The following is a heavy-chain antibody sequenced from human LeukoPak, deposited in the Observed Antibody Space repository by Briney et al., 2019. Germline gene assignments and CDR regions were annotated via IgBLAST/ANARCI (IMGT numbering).Heavy chain of an antibody. D-gene: IGHD5-18*01. CDR3: ARSVDTAMVNPGPLYWYFDL. Sequence: PSETLSLTCTVSGGSISSSSYYWGWIRQSPGKGLEWIGSIYYSGSTYYNPSLKSRVTISVDTSKNQFSLKLSSVTAADTAVYYCARSVDTAMVNPGPLYWYFDLWGRGTLVTVSS. CDR1: GGSISSSSYY. J-gene: IGHJ2*01. CDR2: IYYSGST. V-gene: IGHV4-39*07.